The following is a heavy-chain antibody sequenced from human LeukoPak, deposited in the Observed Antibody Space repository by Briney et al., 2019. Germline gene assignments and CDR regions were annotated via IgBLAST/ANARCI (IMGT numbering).Heavy chain of an antibody. CDR2: ISSSSSYI. CDR3: ARGPKGDYGEDY. D-gene: IGHD4-17*01. Sequence: TPGGSLRLSCAASGFTFSGYSMNWVRQAPGKGLEWVSSISSSSSYIYYADSVKGRFTISRDNAKNSLYLQMNSLRAEDTAVYYCARGPKGDYGEDYWGQGTLVTVSS. J-gene: IGHJ4*02. V-gene: IGHV3-21*01. CDR1: GFTFSGYS.